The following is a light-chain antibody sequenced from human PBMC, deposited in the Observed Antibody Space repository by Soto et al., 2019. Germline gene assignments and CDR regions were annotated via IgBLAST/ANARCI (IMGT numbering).Light chain of an antibody. CDR1: QTISSW. J-gene: IGKJ1*01. CDR2: KAS. V-gene: IGKV1-5*03. Sequence: DIQMTQSPSTLSGSVGDRVTITCRASQTISSWLAWYQQKPGKAPKLLIYKASTLKSGVPSRFSGSGSGTEFTLTFGSLKPDDFATYYWQHYNSYSEAFGQGTKVELK. CDR3: QHYNSYSEA.